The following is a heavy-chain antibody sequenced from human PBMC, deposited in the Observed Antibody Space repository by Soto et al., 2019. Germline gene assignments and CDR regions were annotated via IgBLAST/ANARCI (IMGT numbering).Heavy chain of an antibody. Sequence: SETLSLTCAVYGGSFSGYYWSWIRQPPGKGLEWIGEINHSGSTNYNPSLKSRVTISVDTSKNQFSLKLSSVTAADTAVYYCARDPQGERRYGGKTLAYYFAYWGQGTLVTVSS. J-gene: IGHJ4*02. CDR1: GGSFSGYY. V-gene: IGHV4-34*01. CDR3: ARDPQGERRYGGKTLAYYFAY. D-gene: IGHD2-15*01. CDR2: INHSGST.